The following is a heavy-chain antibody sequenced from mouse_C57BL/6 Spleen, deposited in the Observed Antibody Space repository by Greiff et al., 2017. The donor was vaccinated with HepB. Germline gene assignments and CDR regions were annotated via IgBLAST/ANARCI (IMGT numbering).Heavy chain of an antibody. J-gene: IGHJ3*01. V-gene: IGHV14-4*01. D-gene: IGHD2-2*01. CDR2: IDPENGDT. CDR3: TKMVTSGFAY. CDR1: GFNIKDDY. Sequence: EVQVVESGAELVRPGASVKLSCTASGFNIKDDYMHWVKQRPEQGLEWIGWIDPENGDTEYASKFQGKATITADTSSNTAYLQLSSLTSEDTAVYYCTKMVTSGFAYWGQGTLVTVSA.